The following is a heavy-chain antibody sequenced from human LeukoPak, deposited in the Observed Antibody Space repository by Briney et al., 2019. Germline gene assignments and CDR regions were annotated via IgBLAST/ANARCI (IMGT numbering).Heavy chain of an antibody. CDR1: GGSFSGYY. CDR3: AREVFYSGSYPVGAFDI. Sequence: SETLSLTCAVYGGSFSGYYWSWIRQPAGKGLEWIGRIYTSGSTNYNPSLKSRVTMSVDTSKNQFSLKLSSVTAADTAVYYCAREVFYSGSYPVGAFDIWGQGTMVTVSS. V-gene: IGHV4-4*07. D-gene: IGHD1-26*01. CDR2: IYTSGST. J-gene: IGHJ3*02.